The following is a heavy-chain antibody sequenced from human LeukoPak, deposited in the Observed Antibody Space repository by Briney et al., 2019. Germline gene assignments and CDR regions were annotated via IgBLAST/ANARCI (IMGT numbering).Heavy chain of an antibody. Sequence: PGGSLRLSCAASGFTVSSNYMSWVRQAPGKGLEWVSVIYSDGSTYYADSVKGRFTISRGNSKNTLYLQMNTLRAEDTAVYYCAREAYSSGWYKDYWGQGTLVTVSS. J-gene: IGHJ4*02. CDR3: AREAYSSGWYKDY. V-gene: IGHV3-53*01. CDR1: GFTVSSNY. CDR2: IYSDGST. D-gene: IGHD6-19*01.